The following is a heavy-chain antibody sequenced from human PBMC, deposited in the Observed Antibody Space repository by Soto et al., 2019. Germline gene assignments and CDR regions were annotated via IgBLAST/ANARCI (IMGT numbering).Heavy chain of an antibody. CDR3: ARGAPAVASTFIHY. CDR2: INPNTGDT. CDR1: GYRFIGYY. V-gene: IGHV1-2*02. Sequence: ASVKVSCKASGYRFIGYYIHWVRQAPGQGLEWMGWINPNTGDTNFAQKFQGRVTVTRDTSISTVYMELSRLTSDDTALYYCARGAPAVASTFIHYRGQGTLVTVSS. J-gene: IGHJ4*02. D-gene: IGHD5-12*01.